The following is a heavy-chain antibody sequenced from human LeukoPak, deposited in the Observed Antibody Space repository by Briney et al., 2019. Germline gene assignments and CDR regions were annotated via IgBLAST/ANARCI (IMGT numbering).Heavy chain of an antibody. CDR1: GFTFSSYA. V-gene: IGHV3-23*01. D-gene: IGHD6-13*01. CDR3: EKWNSTTFDP. Sequence: GGSLRLSCAASGFTFSSYAMSRVRQAPGKGLEWVSAISGSGGSTYYADSVKGRLTISRDNSKNTLYLQMNSLRAEDTAVYYWEKWNSTTFDPWGQGTLVTVS. CDR2: ISGSGGST. J-gene: IGHJ5*02.